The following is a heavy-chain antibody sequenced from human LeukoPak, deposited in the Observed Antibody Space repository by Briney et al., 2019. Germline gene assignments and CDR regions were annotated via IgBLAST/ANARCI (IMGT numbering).Heavy chain of an antibody. Sequence: NSSETLSLTCTVSSGSVGSGTYYWSWIRQPPGKGLEWIGFIYYSGSTNYDSSLKSRVAMSVDTSKNQFSLKVTSVSAADTGVYYCARCLTSLDHYYEMDVWGQGTTVTVSS. CDR1: SGSVGSGTYY. CDR3: ARCLTSLDHYYEMDV. D-gene: IGHD3-16*01. V-gene: IGHV4-61*01. CDR2: IYYSGST. J-gene: IGHJ6*02.